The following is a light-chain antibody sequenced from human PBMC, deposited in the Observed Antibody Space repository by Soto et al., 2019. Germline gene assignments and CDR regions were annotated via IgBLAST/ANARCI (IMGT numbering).Light chain of an antibody. V-gene: IGKV1-5*03. CDR1: QSISSW. CDR3: QHLWT. Sequence: DNQMTQSPSTLSASVGDRVTITCRANQSISSWLAWYQQKPGKAPKLLIYKASSLESGVPSRFSGSGSGTEFTLTISSLQPDDFATYYCQHLWTFGQGTKVDIK. J-gene: IGKJ1*01. CDR2: KAS.